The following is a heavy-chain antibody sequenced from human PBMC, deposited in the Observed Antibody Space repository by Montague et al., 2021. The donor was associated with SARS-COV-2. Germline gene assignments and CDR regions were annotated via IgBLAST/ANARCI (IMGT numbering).Heavy chain of an antibody. V-gene: IGHV4-59*11. D-gene: IGHD3-22*01. CDR1: GGSISSHN. Sequence: SETLSLTCTVSGGSISSHNWSWIRQRPGKGLEWMGYIYYSGSTNYNPSLKSRVTISVDTSKNQFSLKLSSVTAADTAVYYCAREWVSYYDSSGYGAAFDIWGQGTMVTVSS. CDR3: AREWVSYYDSSGYGAAFDI. J-gene: IGHJ3*02. CDR2: IYYSGST.